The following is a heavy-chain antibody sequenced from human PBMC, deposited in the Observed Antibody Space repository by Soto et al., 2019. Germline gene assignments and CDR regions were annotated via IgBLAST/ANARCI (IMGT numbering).Heavy chain of an antibody. D-gene: IGHD3-10*01. CDR3: AAYVVSGNLSSYY. CDR1: GYTFTSYY. CDR2: ISAYNGNT. J-gene: IGHJ4*02. Sequence: ASVKVSCKASGYTFTSYYMHWVRQAPGQGLEWMGWISAYNGNTNYAQKLQGRVTMTTDTSTSTAYMELRSLRSDDTAVYYCAAYVVSGNLSSYYWGRGARVTVSS. V-gene: IGHV1-18*04.